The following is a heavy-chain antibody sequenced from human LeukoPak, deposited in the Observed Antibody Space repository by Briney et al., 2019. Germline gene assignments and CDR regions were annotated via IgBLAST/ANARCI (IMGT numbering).Heavy chain of an antibody. CDR3: AKAGATEIGYYYYYMDV. J-gene: IGHJ6*03. CDR2: ISGSGGST. D-gene: IGHD1-26*01. CDR1: GFTFSSYA. Sequence: GGSLRLSCAASGFTFSSYAMSWVRQAPGKGLEWVSAISGSGGSTYYADSVKGRFTISRDNSKNTLYLQMNSLRAEDTAVYYCAKAGATEIGYYYYYMDVWGKGTTVTISS. V-gene: IGHV3-23*01.